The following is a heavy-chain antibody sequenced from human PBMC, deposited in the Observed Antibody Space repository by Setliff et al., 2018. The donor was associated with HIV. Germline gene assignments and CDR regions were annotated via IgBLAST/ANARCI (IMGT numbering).Heavy chain of an antibody. CDR3: MANIAATITYAFDI. V-gene: IGHV1-46*01. Sequence: ASVKVSCKASGYIFTSYYVHWVRQAPGQGLEWMGIINPSGAITSYAQKFQGRVTMTRDMSTSTVYMELSSLRSEDTAVYYCMANIAATITYAFDIWGQGTMVTVSS. CDR1: GYIFTSYY. J-gene: IGHJ3*02. D-gene: IGHD6-13*01. CDR2: INPSGAIT.